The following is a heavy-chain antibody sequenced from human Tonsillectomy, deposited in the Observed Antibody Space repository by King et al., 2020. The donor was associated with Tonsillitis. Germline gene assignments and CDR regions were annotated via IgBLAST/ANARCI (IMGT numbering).Heavy chain of an antibody. D-gene: IGHD3-22*01. CDR1: GYSFTNYW. CDR2: IYPGYSDT. Sequence: QLVQSGAEVKKPGESLKISCKGSGYSFTNYWIGWVRQMPGKGLEWMGIIYPGYSDTRYSPSFQGQVTISADKSITTAYLQWSSLKASDTAMYYGALFYYHTIFTQDGDYWGQGTLVTVSS. V-gene: IGHV5-51*01. J-gene: IGHJ4*02. CDR3: ALFYYHTIFTQDGDY.